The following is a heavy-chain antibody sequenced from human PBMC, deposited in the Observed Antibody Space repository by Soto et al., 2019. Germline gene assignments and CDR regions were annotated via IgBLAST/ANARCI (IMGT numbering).Heavy chain of an antibody. CDR1: GFTFSSYW. J-gene: IGHJ6*04. V-gene: IGHV3-9*01. D-gene: IGHD3-3*01. Sequence: GGSLRLSCAASGFTFSSYWMHWVRQAPGKGLEWVSGISWNSGSIGYADSVKGRFTISRDNAKNSLYLQMNSLRAEDTALYYCAKDGGYVFGTSIGMDVWGKGTRATV. CDR2: ISWNSGSI. CDR3: AKDGGYVFGTSIGMDV.